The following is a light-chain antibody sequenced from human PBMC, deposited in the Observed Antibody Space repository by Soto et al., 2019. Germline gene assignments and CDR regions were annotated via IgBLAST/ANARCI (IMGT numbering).Light chain of an antibody. V-gene: IGLV1-40*01. Sequence: QSVLTQPPSVSGAPGQRVTISCTGSSSNLGAGYDVHWYQQLPGTAPKPLIYCNSHRPSGVPDRFSGSKSGTSSSLAISGLEAEDEADYYCQSYDSSLSGYVVFGGGTKVTVL. CDR3: QSYDSSLSGYVV. J-gene: IGLJ2*01. CDR2: CNS. CDR1: SSNLGAGYD.